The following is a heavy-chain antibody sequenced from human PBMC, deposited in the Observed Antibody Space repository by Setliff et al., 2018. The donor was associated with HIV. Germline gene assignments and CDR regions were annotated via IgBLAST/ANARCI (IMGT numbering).Heavy chain of an antibody. D-gene: IGHD3-3*01. CDR1: GGSVISSSYY. CDR3: ASQVTGYHDFWSGYLGYFDY. V-gene: IGHV4-39*01. CDR2: MYYRGTT. J-gene: IGHJ4*02. Sequence: SETLSLTCTVSGGSVISSSYYWGWIRQPPGKGLEWIGTMYYRGTTYNNPSLKSRVTFSADASKNQFSLNLHSVTATDTAIYYCASQVTGYHDFWSGYLGYFDYWGQGLLVTVSS.